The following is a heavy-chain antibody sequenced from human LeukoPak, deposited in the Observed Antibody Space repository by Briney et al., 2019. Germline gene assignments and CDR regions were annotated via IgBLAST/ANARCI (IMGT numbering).Heavy chain of an antibody. Sequence: PSETLSLTCTVSGGSISSYYWSWIRQPPGKGLEWIGYIYTSGSTNYNPSLKSRVTISVDTSKNQFSLKLGSVTAADTAVYCCARSIAAAGLGWFDPWGQGTLVTVSS. CDR3: ARSIAAAGLGWFDP. CDR2: IYTSGST. D-gene: IGHD6-13*01. V-gene: IGHV4-4*09. J-gene: IGHJ5*02. CDR1: GGSISSYY.